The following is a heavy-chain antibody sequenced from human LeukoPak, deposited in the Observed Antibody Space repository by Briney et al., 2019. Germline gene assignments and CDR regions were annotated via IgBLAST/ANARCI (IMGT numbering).Heavy chain of an antibody. Sequence: GESLKISCKGSGYSFTNYWIAWVRHVPGKRLEWMGIIHPGDSDTRYSPSLQGQVSISADKSINTAFLHWSSLKASDTAIYYCARRYCSGGTCSRNGYDYWGQGTLVNVSS. CDR1: GYSFTNYW. CDR3: ARRYCSGGTCSRNGYDY. J-gene: IGHJ4*02. V-gene: IGHV5-51*01. D-gene: IGHD2-15*01. CDR2: IHPGDSDT.